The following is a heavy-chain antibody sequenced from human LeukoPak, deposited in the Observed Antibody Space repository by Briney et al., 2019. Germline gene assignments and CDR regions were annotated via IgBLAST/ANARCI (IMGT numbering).Heavy chain of an antibody. CDR3: TRSRVSGSYFDYHSGMNV. D-gene: IGHD1-26*01. CDR2: VSFSGTT. Sequence: TGGSLRLSCAASGFIFTGYFMSWIRQPPGKGLEWIGYVSFSGTTKYSPSLNSRVTISRDTSKNQFSLRVNSVTAADTAVYYCTRSRVSGSYFDYHSGMNVWGQGTTVIVS. J-gene: IGHJ6*02. V-gene: IGHV4-59*12. CDR1: GFIFTGYF.